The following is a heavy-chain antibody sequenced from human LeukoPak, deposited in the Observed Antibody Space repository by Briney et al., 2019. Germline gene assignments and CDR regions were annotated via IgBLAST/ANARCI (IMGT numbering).Heavy chain of an antibody. CDR1: GFTFSDSY. J-gene: IGHJ6*02. Sequence: GGSLRLSCTASGFTFSDSYMTWIRQAPGKGLEWLSYISSSGTTVYYADSVEGRFSISRDNAENSLYLQMNSLRAENTAVYYCAKFSGSYYYYYAMDVWGQGTTVTVSS. CDR2: ISSSGTTV. CDR3: AKFSGSYYYYYAMDV. V-gene: IGHV3-11*01. D-gene: IGHD1-26*01.